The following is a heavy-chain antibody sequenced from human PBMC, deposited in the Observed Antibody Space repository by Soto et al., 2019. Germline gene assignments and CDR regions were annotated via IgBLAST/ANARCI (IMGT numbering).Heavy chain of an antibody. D-gene: IGHD5-12*01. CDR3: ARGSRRWLQFGRLSYFDY. J-gene: IGHJ4*02. CDR2: INHSGST. CDR1: GGSFSGYY. V-gene: IGHV4-34*01. Sequence: QVQLQQWGAGLLKPSETLSLTCAVYGGSFSGYYWSWIRQPPGKGLEWIGEINHSGSTNYNPSLKSRVTISVDTSKNQFSLKLSSVTAADTAVYYCARGSRRWLQFGRLSYFDYWGQGTLVTVSS.